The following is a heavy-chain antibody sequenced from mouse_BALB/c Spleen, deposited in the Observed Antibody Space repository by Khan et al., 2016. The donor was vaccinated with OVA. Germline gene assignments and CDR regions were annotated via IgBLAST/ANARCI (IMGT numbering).Heavy chain of an antibody. J-gene: IGHJ2*01. D-gene: IGHD1-1*01. Sequence: QVQLKQSGAELVKAGASVKMSCKASCYTFTSYWMHWVKQRLGQGLEWFAETHPTNGRTYYNEKFKSKATLTVDKSSSTAYMLLRGPTFEDSAVYYCARIKKIVATYFDYWGQGTTLTVSS. CDR3: ARIKKIVATYFDY. V-gene: IGHV1S81*02. CDR1: CYTFTSYW. CDR2: THPTNGRT.